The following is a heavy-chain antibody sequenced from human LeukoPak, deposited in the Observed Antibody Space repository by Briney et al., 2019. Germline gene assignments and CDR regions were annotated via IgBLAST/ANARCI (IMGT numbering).Heavy chain of an antibody. CDR1: GFTFSSYW. CDR2: ISYDGSNK. D-gene: IGHD3-9*01. V-gene: IGHV3-30-3*01. J-gene: IGHJ4*02. Sequence: GGSLRLSCAASGFTFSSYWMSWVRQAPGKGLEWVAVISYDGSNKYYADSVKGRFTISRDNSKNTLYLQMNSLRAEDTAVYYCARDGYDILTGYFDYWGQGTLVTVSS. CDR3: ARDGYDILTGYFDY.